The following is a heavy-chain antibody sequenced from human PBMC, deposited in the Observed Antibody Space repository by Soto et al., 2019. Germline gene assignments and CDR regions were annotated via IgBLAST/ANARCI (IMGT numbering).Heavy chain of an antibody. CDR3: GKYSGSYPVYNGMNV. CDR1: GLPFSTSA. CDR2: ISASSDAA. V-gene: IGHV3-23*01. D-gene: IGHD1-26*01. J-gene: IGHJ6*02. Sequence: GGSLRLSCVASGLPFSTSAMSWVRQAPGKGLEWVSIISASSDAAYYAESVKGRFTSSRDNSKNTLYLQMDSLRPEDTAVYYCGKYSGSYPVYNGMNVWGQGTTVTVSS.